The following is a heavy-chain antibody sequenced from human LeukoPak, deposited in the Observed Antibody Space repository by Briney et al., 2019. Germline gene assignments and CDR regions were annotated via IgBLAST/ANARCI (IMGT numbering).Heavy chain of an antibody. D-gene: IGHD5-24*01. CDR2: INHSGST. CDR1: GGSFSGYY. Sequence: SETLSLTCAVYGGSFSGYYWSWIRQPPGKGLEWIGEINHSGSTNYNPSLKSRVTISVDTSKNQFSLKLSSVTAADTAVYYCARGQRWLQSGFDYWGQGTLVTVSS. CDR3: ARGQRWLQSGFDY. V-gene: IGHV4-34*01. J-gene: IGHJ4*02.